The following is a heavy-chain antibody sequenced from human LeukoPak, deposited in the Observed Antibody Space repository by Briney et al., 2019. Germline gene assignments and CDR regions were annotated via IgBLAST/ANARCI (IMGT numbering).Heavy chain of an antibody. CDR3: ARDFRTQLDGYSPPYHFDY. Sequence: GGSLRLSCAAFGITFSSYSMSWVRQAPGKGLEWVSSISSTGSYIYYADSVKGRITISRDNAKNSLYLQMNSLRGEDTAMYYCARDFRTQLDGYSPPYHFDYWGQGVLVTVSS. CDR2: ISSTGSYI. J-gene: IGHJ4*02. D-gene: IGHD5-24*01. CDR1: GITFSSYS. V-gene: IGHV3-21*01.